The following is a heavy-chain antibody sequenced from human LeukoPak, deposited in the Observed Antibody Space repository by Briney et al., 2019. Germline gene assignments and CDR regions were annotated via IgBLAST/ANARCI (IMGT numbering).Heavy chain of an antibody. CDR1: GFTFSSYA. J-gene: IGHJ4*02. Sequence: GGSLRLSCAASGFTFSSYAMHWVRQAPGKGLEYVSAISSNGGSTYYANSVKGRFTISRDNAKNSLLLQMNSLRAEDSAVYYCARVGDDYNEYVDYWGQGTLVTVSS. V-gene: IGHV3-64*01. CDR3: ARVGDDYNEYVDY. CDR2: ISSNGGST. D-gene: IGHD5-24*01.